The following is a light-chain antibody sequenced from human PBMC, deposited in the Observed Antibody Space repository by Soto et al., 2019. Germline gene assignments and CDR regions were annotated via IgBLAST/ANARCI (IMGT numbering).Light chain of an antibody. CDR1: QRVSSS. Sequence: EILMTQSPATLSVSPGERATLSCRASQRVSSSLAWYQQKPGQAPRLLIYGASTRATGVPARFSGSGSGTEFALTISSLQSEDCAVYYCQQCYNWPLTFGGGTKVEIK. V-gene: IGKV3-15*01. CDR2: GAS. J-gene: IGKJ4*01. CDR3: QQCYNWPLT.